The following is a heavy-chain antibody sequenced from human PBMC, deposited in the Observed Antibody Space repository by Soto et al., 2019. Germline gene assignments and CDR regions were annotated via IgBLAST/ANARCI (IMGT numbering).Heavy chain of an antibody. V-gene: IGHV3-15*07. Sequence: EVQLVESGGGLVKPGGSLRLSCAASGFSFSDAWLNWVRQAPGKGLEWVGRVKSKTDGETADYATFVKGRFTISRDDSKNALYLQMNSLKTEDTAVYYCAAERAYFHDSNGYLSIDFWGQGTRVTVSS. CDR1: GFSFSDAW. CDR2: VKSKTDGETA. D-gene: IGHD3-22*01. J-gene: IGHJ4*02. CDR3: AAERAYFHDSNGYLSIDF.